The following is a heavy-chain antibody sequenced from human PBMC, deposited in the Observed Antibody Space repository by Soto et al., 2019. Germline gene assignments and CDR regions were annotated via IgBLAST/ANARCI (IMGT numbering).Heavy chain of an antibody. CDR1: GGSISSGDYY. Sequence: QVQLQESGPGLVKPSQTLSLTCTVSGGSISSGDYYWSWIRQPPGKGLEWIGYIYYSGSTYYNPSLKSLVSISVDPARNQGCRKRSSVTAADTAVYYCAVGSYYYHRSGYSPYWGRGALVTVSS. V-gene: IGHV4-30-4*01. CDR2: IYYSGST. J-gene: IGHJ4*02. CDR3: AVGSYYYHRSGYSPY. D-gene: IGHD3-22*01.